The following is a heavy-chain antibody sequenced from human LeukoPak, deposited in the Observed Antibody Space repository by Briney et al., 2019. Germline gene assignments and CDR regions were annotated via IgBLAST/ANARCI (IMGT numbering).Heavy chain of an antibody. D-gene: IGHD3-16*02. CDR1: GGSISSGDYY. Sequence: SETLSLTCTVSGGSISSGDYYWSWIRQPPGKGLEWIGYVYYSGSTYYNPSLKSRVTISVDTSKNQFSLKPSSVTAADTAVYYCARGPSDDYVWGSYRYPYFGYWGQGTLVTVSS. CDR3: ARGPSDDYVWGSYRYPYFGY. J-gene: IGHJ4*02. CDR2: VYYSGST. V-gene: IGHV4-30-4*01.